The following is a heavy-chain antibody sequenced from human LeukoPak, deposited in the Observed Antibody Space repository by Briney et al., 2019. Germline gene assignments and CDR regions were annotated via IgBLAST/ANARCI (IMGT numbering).Heavy chain of an antibody. CDR3: ATCPVSSPTDDAFDI. J-gene: IGHJ3*02. CDR2: ISSSGSTI. D-gene: IGHD4-11*01. CDR1: GFTFSSYE. Sequence: PGGSLRLSCAASGFTFSSYEMNWVRQAPGKGLEWVSYISSSGSTIYYADSVKGRFTISRDNSKNTLYLQMNSLRAEDTAVYYCATCPVSSPTDDAFDIWGQGTMVTVSS. V-gene: IGHV3-48*03.